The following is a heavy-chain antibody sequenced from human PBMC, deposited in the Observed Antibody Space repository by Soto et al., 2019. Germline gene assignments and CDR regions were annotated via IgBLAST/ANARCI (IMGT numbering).Heavy chain of an antibody. CDR2: ISGSGRNT. J-gene: IGHJ6*02. Sequence: EVQLLESGGGLVQPGGSLRLSCAASGFTLNTYAMNWVRQAPGKGLEWVSAISGSGRNTYYADSVKGRFTISRDNSKNTLHLQMNGLRAEDTAVYYCSKDRAVSLYLGMDVRGQGTTVTVSS. D-gene: IGHD4-17*01. CDR3: SKDRAVSLYLGMDV. CDR1: GFTLNTYA. V-gene: IGHV3-23*01.